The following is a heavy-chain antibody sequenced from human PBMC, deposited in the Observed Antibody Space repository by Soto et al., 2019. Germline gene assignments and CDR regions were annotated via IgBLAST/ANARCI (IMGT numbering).Heavy chain of an antibody. D-gene: IGHD1-7*01. CDR2: IKQDGSEK. Sequence: GGSLRLSCAASGFTFSSYWMSWVRQPPGKGLEWVANIKQDGSEKYHEDSMKGRFTISRDNAKNSLYLQMNSLRAEDTAVYYCARTGTSHYWGRGTLVTVSS. V-gene: IGHV3-7*01. CDR1: GFTFSSYW. CDR3: ARTGTSHY. J-gene: IGHJ4*02.